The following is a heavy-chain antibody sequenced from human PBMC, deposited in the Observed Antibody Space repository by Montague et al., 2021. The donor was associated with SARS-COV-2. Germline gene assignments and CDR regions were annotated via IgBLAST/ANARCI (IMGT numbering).Heavy chain of an antibody. CDR2: IYYSGST. D-gene: IGHD3-22*01. Sequence: SETLSLTCTVSGGSISSSSYYWGWIRQPPGKGLEWIGSIYYSGSTYYNPPLKSRVTISVDTSKNQFSLKLSSVTAADTAVYYCARQEYYYDSSGYGGMDWFDPWGQGTLVTVSS. CDR3: ARQEYYYDSSGYGGMDWFDP. CDR1: GGSISSSSYY. V-gene: IGHV4-39*01. J-gene: IGHJ5*02.